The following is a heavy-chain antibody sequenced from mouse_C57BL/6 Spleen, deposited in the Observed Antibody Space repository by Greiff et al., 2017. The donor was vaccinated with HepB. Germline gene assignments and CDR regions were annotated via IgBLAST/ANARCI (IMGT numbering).Heavy chain of an antibody. Sequence: VQLQQSGAELVMPGASVKLSCKASGYTFISYWMHWVKQRPGQGLEWIGEIDPSDSYTNYNQKFKGKSTLTVDKSSSTAYMQLSSLTSEDSAVYYCARSGYYGSSWYFDVWGTGTTVTVSS. V-gene: IGHV1-69*01. D-gene: IGHD1-1*01. J-gene: IGHJ1*03. CDR1: GYTFISYW. CDR3: ARSGYYGSSWYFDV. CDR2: IDPSDSYT.